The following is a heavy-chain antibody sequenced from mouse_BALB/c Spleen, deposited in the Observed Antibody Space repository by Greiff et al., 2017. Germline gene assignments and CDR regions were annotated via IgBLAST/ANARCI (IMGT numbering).Heavy chain of an antibody. D-gene: IGHD2-3*01. Sequence: EVQGVESGAELVKPGASVKLSCTASGFNIKDTYMHWVKQRPEQGLEWIGRIDPANGNTKYDPKFQGKATITADTSSNTAYLQLSSLTSEDTAVYYCATSRWLLQYYAMDYWGQGTSVTVSS. CDR1: GFNIKDTY. V-gene: IGHV14-3*02. CDR3: ATSRWLLQYYAMDY. J-gene: IGHJ4*01. CDR2: IDPANGNT.